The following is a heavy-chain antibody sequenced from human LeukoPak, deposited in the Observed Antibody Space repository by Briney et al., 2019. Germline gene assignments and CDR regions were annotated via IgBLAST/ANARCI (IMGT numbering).Heavy chain of an antibody. V-gene: IGHV3-48*03. CDR3: VRDGDDFNFDY. Sequence: PGGSLRLSCAATGFTLSGYEMNWVRQAPGKGLEWVSYISTAGTIIYYADSVKGRFTISRDNAKNSLYLQMNSLRVEDTAVYYCVRDGDDFNFDYWGQGNLVTVSS. CDR1: GFTLSGYE. CDR2: ISTAGTII. J-gene: IGHJ4*02. D-gene: IGHD5-24*01.